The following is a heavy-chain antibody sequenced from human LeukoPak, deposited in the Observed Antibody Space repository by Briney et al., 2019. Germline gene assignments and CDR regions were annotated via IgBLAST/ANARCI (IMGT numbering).Heavy chain of an antibody. CDR2: MNPKTGKT. CDR3: ARIRPVTTGLKGYYFDY. CDR1: GYTFSSYE. Sequence: ASVKVSCKTSGYTFSSYEINWVRQAAGRGLEWVGWMNPKTGKTAYARSLQGRVTITRDTSISTAYMDLSALRSEDTAVYYCARIRPVTTGLKGYYFDYWGQGTLVTVSS. D-gene: IGHD1-1*01. J-gene: IGHJ4*02. V-gene: IGHV1-8*01.